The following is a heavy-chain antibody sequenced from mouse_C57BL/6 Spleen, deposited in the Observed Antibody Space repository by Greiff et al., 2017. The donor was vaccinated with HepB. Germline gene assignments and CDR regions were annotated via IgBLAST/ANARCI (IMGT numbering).Heavy chain of an antibody. Sequence: EVQLQQSGPELVKPGASVKISCKASGYSFTGYYMNWVKQSPEKSLEWIGEINPSTGGTTYNQKFKAKATLTVDKSSSTAYMQLKSLTSEDSAVYDCARRGNSLYAMDYWGQGTSVTVSS. CDR2: INPSTGGT. CDR1: GYSFTGYY. J-gene: IGHJ4*01. V-gene: IGHV1-42*01. CDR3: ARRGNSLYAMDY.